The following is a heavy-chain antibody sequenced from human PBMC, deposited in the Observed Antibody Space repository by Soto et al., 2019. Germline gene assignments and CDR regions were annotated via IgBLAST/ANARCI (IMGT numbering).Heavy chain of an antibody. Sequence: QVQLVESGGGVVQPGRSLRLSCAASGFTFSSYAMHWVRQAPGKGLEWVAVISYDGSNKYYADSVKGRFTISRDNSKNTLYLQMNSLRAEDTAVYYCARGGYYYYYYGMDVWDQGTTVTVSS. J-gene: IGHJ6*02. CDR3: ARGGYYYYYYGMDV. CDR2: ISYDGSNK. CDR1: GFTFSSYA. V-gene: IGHV3-30-3*01.